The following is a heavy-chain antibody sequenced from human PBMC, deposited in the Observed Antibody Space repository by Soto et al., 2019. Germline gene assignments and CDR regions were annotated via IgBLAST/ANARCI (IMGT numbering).Heavy chain of an antibody. Sequence: ASVKVSCKASGYTFTDHYIHWVRQAPGQGLEWLGWVTPYTGGSHFAQKFKGRVTISEDTSKSQFSLKVNSMTAADTAVYYCARYRREAVAGYTLDNWGQGILVTVSS. CDR2: VTPYTGGS. J-gene: IGHJ4*02. D-gene: IGHD6-13*01. CDR3: ARYRREAVAGYTLDN. CDR1: GYTFTDHY. V-gene: IGHV1-2*02.